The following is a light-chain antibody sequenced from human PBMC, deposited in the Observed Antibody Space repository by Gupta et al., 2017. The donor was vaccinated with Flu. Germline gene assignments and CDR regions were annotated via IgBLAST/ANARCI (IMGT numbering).Light chain of an antibody. CDR1: QYINDY. CDR2: VSS. Sequence: GDRVTITGRASQYINDYLNWYQQRPGKTPTLLIFVSSSLQSGVPSRFSGSGSGTDFTLTINRLQPEDFATYYCQQSYGSPRTFGHGTKVEIK. CDR3: QQSYGSPRT. J-gene: IGKJ1*01. V-gene: IGKV1-39*01.